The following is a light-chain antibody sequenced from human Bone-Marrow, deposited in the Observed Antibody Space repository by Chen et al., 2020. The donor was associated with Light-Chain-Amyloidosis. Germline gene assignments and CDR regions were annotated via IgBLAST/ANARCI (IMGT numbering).Light chain of an antibody. CDR3: AAWDDSLNGGV. J-gene: IGLJ3*02. CDR2: RDT. Sequence: QSVLTQPPSASGTPGQRVTIYCSGSSSNIGSNFVNWYQQFPGTAPKLLIYRDTERPSGVPDRVSGSKSGASASLAISGLQSEDEGVYHCAAWDDSLNGGVFGGGTKLIVL. V-gene: IGLV1-44*01. CDR1: SSNIGSNF.